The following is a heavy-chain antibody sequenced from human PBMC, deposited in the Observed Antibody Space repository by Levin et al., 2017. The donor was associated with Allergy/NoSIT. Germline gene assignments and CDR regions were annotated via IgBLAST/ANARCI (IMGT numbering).Heavy chain of an antibody. V-gene: IGHV5-51*01. D-gene: IGHD3-3*01. Sequence: GESLKISCEGSGFTFSNNWIGWVRQMPGKGLEWMGLIYPHDSETKYSASFQGQITISVDKSITTAYLQWSSLKASDTGTFYCARQGTGNYDFWSGFYHAPFGFWGQGTVVTVSS. CDR1: GFTFSNNW. CDR2: IYPHDSET. J-gene: IGHJ4*02. CDR3: ARQGTGNYDFWSGFYHAPFGF.